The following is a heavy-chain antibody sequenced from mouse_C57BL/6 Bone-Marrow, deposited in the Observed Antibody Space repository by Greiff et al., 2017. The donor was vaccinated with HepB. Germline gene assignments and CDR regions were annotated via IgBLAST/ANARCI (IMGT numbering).Heavy chain of an antibody. J-gene: IGHJ4*01. CDR2: IYPGNSDT. CDR3: TRSSNYVFYAMDY. Sequence: VQLQQSGTVLARPGASVKMSCKTSGYTFTSYWMHWVKQRPGQGLEWIGAIYPGNSDTSYNQKFKGKAKLTAVTSASTAYMELSSLTNEDSAVYYCTRSSNYVFYAMDYWGQGTSVTVSS. D-gene: IGHD2-5*01. V-gene: IGHV1-5*01. CDR1: GYTFTSYW.